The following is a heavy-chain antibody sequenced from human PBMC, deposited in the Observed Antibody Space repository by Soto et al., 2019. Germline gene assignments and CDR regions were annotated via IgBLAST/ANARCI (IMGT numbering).Heavy chain of an antibody. CDR1: GGTFTNYA. D-gene: IGHD3-16*01. J-gene: IGHJ4*02. CDR3: ARGGTPIDY. CDR2: IIPIFGTA. V-gene: IGHV1-69*13. Sequence: SVKVSCKASGGTFTNYAFSWVRQAPGQGLEWLGGIIPIFGTADYAQKFQGRVTITADEPTSTVHMELSSLRSDDTAVYYCARGGTPIDYWGQGTLVTVSS.